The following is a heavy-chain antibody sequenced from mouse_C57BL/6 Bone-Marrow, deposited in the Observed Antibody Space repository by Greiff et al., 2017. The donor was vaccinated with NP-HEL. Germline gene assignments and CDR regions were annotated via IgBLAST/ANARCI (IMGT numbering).Heavy chain of an antibody. J-gene: IGHJ4*01. V-gene: IGHV5-16*01. CDR1: GFTFSDYY. CDR2: INYDGSST. CDR3: ARDGGLSYYAMDY. Sequence: EVQLQESEGGLVQPGSSMKLSCTASGFTFSDYYMAWVRQVPEKGLEWVANINYDGSSTYYLDSLKSRFIISRDNAKNILYLQMSSLKSEDTATYYCARDGGLSYYAMDYWGQGTSVTVSS.